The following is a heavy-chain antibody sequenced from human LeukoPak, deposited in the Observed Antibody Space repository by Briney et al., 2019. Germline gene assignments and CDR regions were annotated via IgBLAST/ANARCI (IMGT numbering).Heavy chain of an antibody. CDR3: ARDSYGLDY. J-gene: IGHJ4*02. Sequence: PGGSLRLSCAASGFTFSSYAMRWVRQAPGKGLEWVAVIWYDGSNKYYADSVKGRFTISRDNSKNTLYLQMNSLRAEDTAVYYCARDSYGLDYWGQGTLVTVSS. CDR2: IWYDGSNK. D-gene: IGHD5-18*01. CDR1: GFTFSSYA. V-gene: IGHV3-33*01.